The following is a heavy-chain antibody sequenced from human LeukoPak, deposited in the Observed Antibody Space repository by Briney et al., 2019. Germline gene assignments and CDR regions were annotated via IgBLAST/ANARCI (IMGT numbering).Heavy chain of an antibody. CDR2: INHSGRT. Sequence: SEPLSLTCAGYGGSFSCYYWSWLRQPPGKGLAWIGVINHSGRTNYNPSLKRRVTISVDTSKNQFSLKLSSVTAADTAVYYCARDDTLYYFDYWGQGTLVTVSS. CDR1: GGSFSCYY. J-gene: IGHJ4*02. D-gene: IGHD3-9*01. CDR3: ARDDTLYYFDY. V-gene: IGHV4-34*01.